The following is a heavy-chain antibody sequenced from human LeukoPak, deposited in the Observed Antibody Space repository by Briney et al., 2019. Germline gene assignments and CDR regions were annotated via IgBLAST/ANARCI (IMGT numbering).Heavy chain of an antibody. Sequence: SETLSPTCTVSSVSISPYYWSWIRQPPGKGLEWIGYIYYSGSTNYNPSLKSRVTISVDTSKNQFSLKLSSVTAADTAVYYCARTTEAHSWRTRYYDYYMDVWGKGTTVTVSS. CDR1: SVSISPYY. CDR2: IYYSGST. V-gene: IGHV4-59*01. CDR3: ARTTEAHSWRTRYYDYYMDV. J-gene: IGHJ6*03. D-gene: IGHD6-13*01.